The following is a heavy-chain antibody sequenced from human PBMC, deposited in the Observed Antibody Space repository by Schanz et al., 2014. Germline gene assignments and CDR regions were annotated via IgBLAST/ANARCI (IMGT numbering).Heavy chain of an antibody. J-gene: IGHJ4*02. CDR2: ISYDGSNK. Sequence: QVQLVESGGGVVQPGRSLRLSCAASGFTFSSYWMSWVRQAPGKGLEWVAVISYDGSNKYYADSVKGRFTISRDNSKNTLYLQMNTLRAEDTAVYYCARDRGYCSGGSCLTFDYWGQGTLVTVSS. CDR3: ARDRGYCSGGSCLTFDY. D-gene: IGHD2-15*01. CDR1: GFTFSSYW. V-gene: IGHV3-30-3*01.